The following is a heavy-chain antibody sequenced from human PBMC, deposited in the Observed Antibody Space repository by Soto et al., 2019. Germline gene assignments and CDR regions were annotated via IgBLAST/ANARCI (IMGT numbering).Heavy chain of an antibody. CDR1: GFTFSSYS. CDR3: AREGLLWFGELLIHYYGMDV. D-gene: IGHD3-10*01. Sequence: PGGSLRLSCAASGFTFSSYSMNWVRQAPGKGLEWVSYISSSSSTIYYADSVKGRFTISRDNAKNSLYLQMNSLRDEDTAVYCCAREGLLWFGELLIHYYGMDVWGQGTTVTVSS. V-gene: IGHV3-48*02. CDR2: ISSSSSTI. J-gene: IGHJ6*02.